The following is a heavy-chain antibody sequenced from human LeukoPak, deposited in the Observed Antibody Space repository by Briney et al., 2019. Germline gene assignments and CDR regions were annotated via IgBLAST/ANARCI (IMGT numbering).Heavy chain of an antibody. CDR2: INHSGST. D-gene: IGHD5-18*01. J-gene: IGHJ5*02. CDR3: AKYSYGYPNWFDP. Sequence: SDTLSLTCAVYGGSYSGYYGSWIRQPPGKGLEWIGEINHSGSTNYNPSLKSRVTISVDTSKNQFSLKLSSVTAADTAVYYCAKYSYGYPNWFDPWGQGTLVTVSS. V-gene: IGHV4-34*01. CDR1: GGSYSGYY.